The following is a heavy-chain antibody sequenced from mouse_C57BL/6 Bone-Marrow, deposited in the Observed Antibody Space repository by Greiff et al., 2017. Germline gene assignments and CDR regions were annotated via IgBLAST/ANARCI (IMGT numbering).Heavy chain of an antibody. J-gene: IGHJ3*01. CDR1: GYTFTSYW. D-gene: IGHD1-1*01. V-gene: IGHV1-69*01. Sequence: QVQLQQPGAELVMPGASVKLSCKASGYTFTSYWMHWVKQRPGQGLEWIGEIDPSDSNTNYNQKFKGKSTLTVDTSSSTDYMQLSSLPSEDSAVYYCVREIDYDGSSPPWFAYWGQGTLVTVSA. CDR2: IDPSDSNT. CDR3: VREIDYDGSSPPWFAY.